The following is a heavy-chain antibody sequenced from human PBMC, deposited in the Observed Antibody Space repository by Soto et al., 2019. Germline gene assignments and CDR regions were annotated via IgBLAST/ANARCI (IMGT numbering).Heavy chain of an antibody. J-gene: IGHJ4*02. V-gene: IGHV1-8*01. CDR1: GYTFTSYE. D-gene: IGHD4-17*01. CDR3: VGATVTTWVF. CDR2: VNPTSGNT. Sequence: QVQLVQSGAEVKKPGASVKVSCKASGYTFTSYEINWVRQATGQGLEWLGWVNPTSGNTGYAQKFQGRVTMTRNTSISTAYMELSSLRSEDTAVYYCVGATVTTWVFWGQGPLVTVSS.